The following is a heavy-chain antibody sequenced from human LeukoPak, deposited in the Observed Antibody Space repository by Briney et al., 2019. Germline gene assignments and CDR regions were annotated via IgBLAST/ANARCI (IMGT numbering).Heavy chain of an antibody. CDR1: RFTFSNYG. CDR3: ARGRGYDSGAYNYAFSDY. J-gene: IGHJ4*02. D-gene: IGHD3-22*01. V-gene: IGHV3-33*01. Sequence: GRSLRLSCAASRFTFSNYGMHWVRQAPGKGLEWVAVIRYDGSNKYYADSVKGRFTISRDNSKNTLYLQMNSLRAEDTAVYYCARGRGYDSGAYNYAFSDYWGQGTLVTVSS. CDR2: IRYDGSNK.